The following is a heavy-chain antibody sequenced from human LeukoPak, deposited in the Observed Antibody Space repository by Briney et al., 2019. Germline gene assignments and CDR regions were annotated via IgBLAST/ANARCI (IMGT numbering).Heavy chain of an antibody. J-gene: IGHJ6*02. CDR2: PIFGTA. Sequence: PIFGTANYAQKFQGRVTITADESTSTAYMELSSLRSEDTAVYYCARVTGSPGDYYYYGMDVWGQGTTVTVSS. D-gene: IGHD3-9*01. CDR3: ARVTGSPGDYYYYGMDV. V-gene: IGHV1-69*01.